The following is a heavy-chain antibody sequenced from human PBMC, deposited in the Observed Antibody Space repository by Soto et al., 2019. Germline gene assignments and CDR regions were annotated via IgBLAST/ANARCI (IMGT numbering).Heavy chain of an antibody. Sequence: PGGSLRLSCAASGFTFSSYAMSWVRQAPGKGLEWVSAISGSGGSTYYADSVKGRFTISRDNSKNTLYLQMNSLRAEDTAVYYCAKDHSGYDSSGYRQDGQWGQGTLVTVSS. CDR1: GFTFSSYA. CDR3: AKDHSGYDSSGYRQDGQ. D-gene: IGHD3-22*01. V-gene: IGHV3-23*01. CDR2: ISGSGGST. J-gene: IGHJ4*02.